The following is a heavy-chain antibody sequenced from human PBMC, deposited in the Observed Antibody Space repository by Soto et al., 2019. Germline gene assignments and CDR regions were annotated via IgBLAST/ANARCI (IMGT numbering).Heavy chain of an antibody. V-gene: IGHV3-11*06. Sequence: GRFTISRDNAKNSLHLQMNSLRVEDTAVYYCARARPGAYFDYWGQGTLVTVSS. J-gene: IGHJ4*02. CDR3: ARARPGAYFDY.